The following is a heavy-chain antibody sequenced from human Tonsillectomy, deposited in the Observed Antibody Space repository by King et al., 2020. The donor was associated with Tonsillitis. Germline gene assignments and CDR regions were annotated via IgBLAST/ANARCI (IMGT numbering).Heavy chain of an antibody. Sequence: QLVQSGVEVKKPGASVKVSCKTSGYTFTNYDITWVRQAPGQGLEWMGWINAYNGNADYAQKLQGRVTMTTDTSTSTAYMELRSLRSDDTAVYYCARDLVLYRRGYSFYIWGQGTLVPVSS. CDR3: ARDLVLYRRGYSFYI. D-gene: IGHD2-8*02. V-gene: IGHV1-18*01. J-gene: IGHJ3*02. CDR2: INAYNGNA. CDR1: GYTFTNYD.